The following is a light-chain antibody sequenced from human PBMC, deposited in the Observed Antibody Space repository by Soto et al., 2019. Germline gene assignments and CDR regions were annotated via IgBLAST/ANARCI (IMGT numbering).Light chain of an antibody. V-gene: IGKV3-15*01. J-gene: IGKJ1*01. CDR1: QSVSSN. CDR2: DAS. Sequence: EIVMTQSPATLSVSPGERATLSCRASQSVSSNLAWYQQKPGQAPRLLIYDASTRATGVPARFSGSGSGTEFTLTISSLQSEDFAVYYCQQYNNWPPKTFGQGTKVYIK. CDR3: QQYNNWPPKT.